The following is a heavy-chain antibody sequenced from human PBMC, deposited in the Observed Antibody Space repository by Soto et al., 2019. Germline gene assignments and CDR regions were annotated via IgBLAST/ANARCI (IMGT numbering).Heavy chain of an antibody. CDR3: ARGRPDDYGDYSQDY. V-gene: IGHV4-34*01. CDR2: INHSGST. D-gene: IGHD4-17*01. J-gene: IGHJ4*02. Sequence: SETLSLTCAVYGGSFSGYYWSWIRQPPGKGLEWIGEINHSGSTNYNPSLKSRVTISVDTSKNQFSLKLSSVTAADTAVYYCARGRPDDYGDYSQDYWGQGTLVTVSS. CDR1: GGSFSGYY.